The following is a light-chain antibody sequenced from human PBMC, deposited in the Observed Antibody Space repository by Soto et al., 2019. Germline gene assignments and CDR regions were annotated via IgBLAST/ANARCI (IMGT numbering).Light chain of an antibody. CDR2: GAS. V-gene: IGKV3-20*01. CDR1: QSVSSNY. Sequence: ENVLTQSPGTLSLSPGERVTLSCRASQSVSSNYLAWYQQKPGQAPRLLIYGASVRATGIPDRFSGSGSGTDFTLTISRLEPEDFAVYYCKQYGSSPYTFGQGTKLEIK. CDR3: KQYGSSPYT. J-gene: IGKJ2*01.